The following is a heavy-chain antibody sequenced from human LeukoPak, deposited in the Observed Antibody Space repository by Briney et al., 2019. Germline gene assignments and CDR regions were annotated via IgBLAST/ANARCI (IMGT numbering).Heavy chain of an antibody. CDR3: ARDLTTVTTLPAFDL. V-gene: IGHV4-4*07. CDR2: IYTSGST. Sequence: PSETLSLTCTVSGGSISSYYWSWIRQPAGKGLEWIGRIYTSGSTNYNPSLKSRVTMSVDTSKNQFSLKLSSVTAADTAVYYCARDLTTVTTLPAFDLWSRGTLVTVSS. D-gene: IGHD4-4*01. CDR1: GGSISSYY. J-gene: IGHJ2*01.